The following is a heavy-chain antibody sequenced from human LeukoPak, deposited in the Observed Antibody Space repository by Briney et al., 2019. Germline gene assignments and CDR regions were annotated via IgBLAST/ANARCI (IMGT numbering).Heavy chain of an antibody. V-gene: IGHV4-59*08. CDR2: LYTSGST. D-gene: IGHD5-24*01. CDR1: GDSISTYS. Sequence: SETLSLTCTVSGDSISTYSWNWIRQPPGRGLEWIGSLYTSGSTHYNPSLKSRVTISVDTSKNQFSLKLSSVTAADTAVYYCARHSRDGPEDYWGQGTLVTVSS. J-gene: IGHJ4*02. CDR3: ARHSRDGPEDY.